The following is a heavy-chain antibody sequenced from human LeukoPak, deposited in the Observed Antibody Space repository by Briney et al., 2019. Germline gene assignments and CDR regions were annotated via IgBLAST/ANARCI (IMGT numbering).Heavy chain of an antibody. J-gene: IGHJ4*02. CDR1: GFTFSSSW. CDR2: ISSDGSDI. D-gene: IGHD1-26*01. CDR3: ARDKGAATEERSDY. Sequence: GGSLRLSCAVSGFTFSSSWMNWVRQAPGRGLVWVSRISSDGSDIFYADSVKGRFTISRDNSKNMLYLQMNSLRAEDTAVYYCARDKGAATEERSDYWGQGTLVTVSS. V-gene: IGHV3-74*01.